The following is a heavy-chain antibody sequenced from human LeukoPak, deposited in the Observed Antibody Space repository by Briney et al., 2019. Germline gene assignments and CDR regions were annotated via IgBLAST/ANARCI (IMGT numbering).Heavy chain of an antibody. CDR2: IYTSGST. Sequence: PSETLSLTCTVSGGSISSYYWSWIRQPAGKGLEWIGRIYTSGSTNYNPSLKSRVTMSVDTSKNQFSLKLSSVTAAGTAVYYCARETYYYDSSGYYQFDYWGQGTLVTVSS. CDR1: GGSISSYY. V-gene: IGHV4-4*07. CDR3: ARETYYYDSSGYYQFDY. D-gene: IGHD3-22*01. J-gene: IGHJ4*02.